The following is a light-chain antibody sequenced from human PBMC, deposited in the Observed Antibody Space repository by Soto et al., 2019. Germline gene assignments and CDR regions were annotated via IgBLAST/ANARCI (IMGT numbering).Light chain of an antibody. Sequence: DIQRTQSPSSLSASIGDRVSITCRASQGISTYLGWYQQKPGKAPKLLIYAASSLQTGVPSRFSGSGSGTDGTITISSLQPEDGGTYDCQQAISFPITFGQGTRLEIK. CDR1: QGISTY. CDR2: AAS. CDR3: QQAISFPIT. J-gene: IGKJ5*01. V-gene: IGKV1-12*01.